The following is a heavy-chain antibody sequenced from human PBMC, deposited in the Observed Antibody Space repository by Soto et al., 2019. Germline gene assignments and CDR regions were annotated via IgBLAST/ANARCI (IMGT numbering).Heavy chain of an antibody. CDR2: IYYSGST. D-gene: IGHD3-10*01. CDR3: ARHNYGSGSTYFEY. J-gene: IGHJ4*02. Sequence: SDTLSLTCTVPGVSITSYYWSWIRQPPGKGLEWIGYIYYSGSTNYNPSLKSRVTISVDTSKNQFSLKLNSMTAADTAVYYCARHNYGSGSTYFEYWGQGTLVTVS. CDR1: GVSITSYY. V-gene: IGHV4-59*08.